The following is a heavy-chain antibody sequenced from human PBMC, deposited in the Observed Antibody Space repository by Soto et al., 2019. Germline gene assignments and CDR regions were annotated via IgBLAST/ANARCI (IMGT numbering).Heavy chain of an antibody. D-gene: IGHD1-7*01. V-gene: IGHV3-33*01. Sequence: GGSLRLSCAASGFTFSSYGMHWVRQAPGKGLEWVAVIWYDGSNKYYADSVKGRFTISRDNSKNTLYLQMNSLRAEDTAVYYCARIRNYLNWFDPWGQGTLVTVSS. J-gene: IGHJ5*02. CDR3: ARIRNYLNWFDP. CDR1: GFTFSSYG. CDR2: IWYDGSNK.